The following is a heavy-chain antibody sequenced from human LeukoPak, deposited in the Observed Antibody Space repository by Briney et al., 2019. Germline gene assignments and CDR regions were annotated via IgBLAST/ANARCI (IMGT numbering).Heavy chain of an antibody. Sequence: PSGTLSLTCTVSGGSISSKNYYWGWGRRPPGKGVEWIAYISYRGSTYYNTSRKSRITISVDTTKNQFYLKMNYGTAADTAIYYCAREVDTPTDVNAFDIWGQGTVVTVSS. V-gene: IGHV4-30-4*01. CDR2: ISYRGST. CDR3: AREVDTPTDVNAFDI. J-gene: IGHJ3*02. D-gene: IGHD5-18*01. CDR1: GGSISSKNYY.